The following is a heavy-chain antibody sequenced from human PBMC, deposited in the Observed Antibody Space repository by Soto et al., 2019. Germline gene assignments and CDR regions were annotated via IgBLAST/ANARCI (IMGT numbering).Heavy chain of an antibody. Sequence: PGGSLRLSCAGSGFTFRSHSMNWVRQAPGRGLEWVASISTSSSFIYYGDSVRGRFIISRDNAKNSLDLQMDSLRAEDTAVYYCARENKDLTNSTSISSGFHGMDVWGQGITVTVSS. CDR3: ARENKDLTNSTSISSGFHGMDV. D-gene: IGHD2-2*01. V-gene: IGHV3-21*01. J-gene: IGHJ6*02. CDR2: ISTSSSFI. CDR1: GFTFRSHS.